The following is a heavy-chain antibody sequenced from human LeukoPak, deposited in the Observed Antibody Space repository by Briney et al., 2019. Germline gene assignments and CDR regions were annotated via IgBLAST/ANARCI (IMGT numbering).Heavy chain of an antibody. V-gene: IGHV1-2*02. D-gene: IGHD3-16*01. CDR3: ARDCGAPIYDLDY. CDR2: INPNSSGT. J-gene: IGHJ4*02. Sequence: ASVTLSCKASGYAFTCYYLHWVRHGPGQGLGRVGWINPNSSGTNYAQKFQGRVTMTRDTAISTAYMELSRLRSDGTAVYYWARDCGAPIYDLDYWGEGTLVTVSS. CDR1: GYAFTCYY.